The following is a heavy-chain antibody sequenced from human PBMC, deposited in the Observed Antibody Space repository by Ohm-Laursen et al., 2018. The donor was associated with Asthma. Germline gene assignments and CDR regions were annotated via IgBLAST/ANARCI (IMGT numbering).Heavy chain of an antibody. J-gene: IGHJ5*02. CDR1: GFTFSSHG. Sequence: SLRLSCSASGFTFSSHGMYWVRQAPGKGLEWVAIISYDGSDKYYVDSVKGRFTISRDNSKNTLYLQMNSLRVEDTAVYYCARESLGNWFDPWGQGTQVTVSS. V-gene: IGHV3-30*03. CDR2: ISYDGSDK. CDR3: ARESLGNWFDP.